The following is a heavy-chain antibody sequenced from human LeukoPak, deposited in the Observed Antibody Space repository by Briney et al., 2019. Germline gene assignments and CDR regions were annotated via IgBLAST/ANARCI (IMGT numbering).Heavy chain of an antibody. Sequence: GGSLRLSCAVSGITLSNYGMSWVRQAPGKGLEWVAGISGSAGGTIYAASVKGRFTISRDNPKNTLYLQMNSLRAEDTAAYFCAKRGIVIRAVIIVGFHKEAYYFDDWGQGALVTVSS. CDR3: AKRGIVIRAVIIVGFHKEAYYFDD. CDR1: GITLSNYG. V-gene: IGHV3-23*01. D-gene: IGHD3-10*01. J-gene: IGHJ4*02. CDR2: ISGSAGGT.